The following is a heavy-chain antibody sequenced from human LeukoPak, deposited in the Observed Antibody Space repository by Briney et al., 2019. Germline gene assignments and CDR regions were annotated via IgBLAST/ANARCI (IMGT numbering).Heavy chain of an antibody. V-gene: IGHV1-46*01. Sequence: SVKVSCKASGYTFTSYYMHWVRQAPGQGLEWMGIINPSGGSTSYAQKLQGRVTMTRDTSTSTVYMEMSSLRSEDTAVYYCARDLSVGESRERYYYDSSGYPDWFDPWGQGTLVTVSS. CDR2: INPSGGST. CDR3: ARDLSVGESRERYYYDSSGYPDWFDP. CDR1: GYTFTSYY. D-gene: IGHD3-22*01. J-gene: IGHJ5*02.